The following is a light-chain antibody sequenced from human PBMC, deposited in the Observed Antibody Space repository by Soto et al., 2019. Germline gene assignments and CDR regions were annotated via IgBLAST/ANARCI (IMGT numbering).Light chain of an antibody. J-gene: IGLJ1*01. CDR3: SSYTSSSTLGV. Sequence: QSALTQPASVSGSPGQSITISCTGTSSDVGGYNYVSWYQQHPGKAPKLMIYEVSKRPSGVPDRFSGSKSGNTASLTVSGLQAEDEADYYCSSYTSSSTLGVFGTGTKLTVL. CDR1: SSDVGGYNY. V-gene: IGLV2-14*01. CDR2: EVS.